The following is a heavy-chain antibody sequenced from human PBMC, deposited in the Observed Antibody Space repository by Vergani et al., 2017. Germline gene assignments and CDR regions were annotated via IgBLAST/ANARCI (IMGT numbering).Heavy chain of an antibody. D-gene: IGHD1-26*01. CDR2: SNADNGNT. Sequence: QVQLVQSGAEVKKPGASVKVSCKASGYIFTDYAMHWVRQAPGQRLEWMGWSNADNGNTKYSQEFQDRVTITRDTSACTAYMELSSLRSEDMAVYYCARGSTNWDYFDYWGQGTLVTVSS. J-gene: IGHJ4*02. V-gene: IGHV1-3*02. CDR1: GYIFTDYA. CDR3: ARGSTNWDYFDY.